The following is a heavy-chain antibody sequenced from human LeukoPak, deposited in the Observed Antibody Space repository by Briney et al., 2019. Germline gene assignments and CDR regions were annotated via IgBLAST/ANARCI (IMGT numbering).Heavy chain of an antibody. J-gene: IGHJ3*02. V-gene: IGHV3-23*01. CDR2: ISGSGGST. CDR1: RFTFSSYA. Sequence: GGSLRLSCAASRFTFSSYAMSWVRQAPGKGLEWVLAISGSGGSTYYADSVKGRFTISRANSKNTLYLQMNSLRAGDTAVYYCAKAHSGSYPGAFDIWGQGTMVTVSS. CDR3: AKAHSGSYPGAFDI. D-gene: IGHD1-26*01.